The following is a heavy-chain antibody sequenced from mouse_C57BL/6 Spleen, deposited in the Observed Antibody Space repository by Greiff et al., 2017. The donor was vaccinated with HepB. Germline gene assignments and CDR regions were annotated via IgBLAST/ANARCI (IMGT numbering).Heavy chain of an antibody. J-gene: IGHJ2*01. Sequence: VQLQESGPELVKPGASVKLSCKASGYTFTSYDINWVKQRPGQGLEWIGWIYPRDGSTKYNEKFKGKATLTVDTSSSTAYMELHSLTSEDSAVYFCARSLYYDYDGYFDYWGQGTTLTVSS. V-gene: IGHV1-85*01. D-gene: IGHD2-4*01. CDR3: ARSLYYDYDGYFDY. CDR1: GYTFTSYD. CDR2: IYPRDGST.